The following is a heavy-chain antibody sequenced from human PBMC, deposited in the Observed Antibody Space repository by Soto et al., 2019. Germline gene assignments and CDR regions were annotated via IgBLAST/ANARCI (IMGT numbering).Heavy chain of an antibody. Sequence: GGSLRLSCAASGFTFSSYAMSWVRQAPGKGLGWVSAISGSGGSTYYADSVKGRFTISRDNSKNTLYLQMNSLRAEDTAVYYCARHAVHSSGFTDYWGQGTLVTAPQ. V-gene: IGHV3-23*01. D-gene: IGHD6-19*01. J-gene: IGHJ4*02. CDR2: ISGSGGST. CDR3: ARHAVHSSGFTDY. CDR1: GFTFSSYA.